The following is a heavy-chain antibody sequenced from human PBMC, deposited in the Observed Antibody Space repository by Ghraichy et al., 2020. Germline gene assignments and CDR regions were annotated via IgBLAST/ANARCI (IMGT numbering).Heavy chain of an antibody. V-gene: IGHV4-59*01. D-gene: IGHD6-19*01. Sequence: SQTLSLTCTVSGGSISSYYWSWIRQPPGKRLEWIGYLYYSGSPKYNPSLKSRVAISVETSKSKFSLTLRSVTAADTAVYYCARESGGPYYFDYWGQGTLVTVSS. CDR2: LYYSGSP. CDR1: GGSISSYY. CDR3: ARESGGPYYFDY. J-gene: IGHJ4*02.